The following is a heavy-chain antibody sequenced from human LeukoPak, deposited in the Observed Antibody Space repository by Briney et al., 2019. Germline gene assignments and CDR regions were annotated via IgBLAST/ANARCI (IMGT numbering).Heavy chain of an antibody. V-gene: IGHV4-34*01. D-gene: IGHD6-19*01. Sequence: SETLSLTCGVYGGSLSGYYWSWIRQPPEKGLEWIGEINHSGSTNYNPSLKSRVTISLDTSKNQCSLRLSSVTAADTAVYYCARLRGATVAHNWFDPWGQGTLVTVSS. J-gene: IGHJ5*02. CDR3: ARLRGATVAHNWFDP. CDR1: GGSLSGYY. CDR2: INHSGST.